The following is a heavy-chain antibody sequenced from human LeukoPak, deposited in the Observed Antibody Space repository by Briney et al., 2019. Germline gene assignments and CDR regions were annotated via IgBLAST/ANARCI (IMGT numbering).Heavy chain of an antibody. CDR1: GFTFTTYD. V-gene: IGHV1-8*01. J-gene: IGHJ5*02. CDR3: ARGPNKYDGGNSGSAWFDP. D-gene: IGHD4-23*01. CDR2: MNPNSGNT. Sequence: ASVKVSCKASGFTFTTYDINWVRQATGQGLEWMGWMNPNSGNTGYAQKFQGRVTMTRNTSISTAYVELSSLRSEDTAVYYCARGPNKYDGGNSGSAWFDPWGQGTLVTVSS.